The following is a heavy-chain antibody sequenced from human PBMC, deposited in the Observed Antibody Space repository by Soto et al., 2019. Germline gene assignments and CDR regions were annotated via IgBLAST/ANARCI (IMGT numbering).Heavy chain of an antibody. CDR2: IYYSGST. Sequence: PSETLSLTCTVSGGSISSYYWSWIRQPPGKGLEWIGYIYYSGSTNYNPSLKSRVTISVDTSKNQFSLKLSSVTAADTAVYYCARATVATTNFDYWGQGTLVTVSS. CDR1: GGSISSYY. J-gene: IGHJ4*02. CDR3: ARATVATTNFDY. V-gene: IGHV4-59*01. D-gene: IGHD5-12*01.